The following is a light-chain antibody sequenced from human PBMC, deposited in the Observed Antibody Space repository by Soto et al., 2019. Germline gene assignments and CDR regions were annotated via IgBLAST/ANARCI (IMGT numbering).Light chain of an antibody. Sequence: IVMTKSPATLSVSPGERATLSCRASQSVSSDLAWYQQKPGQAHRLLIYGASTRATGIQARFSGSGSGTEFTLTIRSLQSEDFAVYYCKQYNNWPWTFGQGTKVDI. CDR3: KQYNNWPWT. J-gene: IGKJ1*01. V-gene: IGKV3-15*01. CDR2: GAS. CDR1: QSVSSD.